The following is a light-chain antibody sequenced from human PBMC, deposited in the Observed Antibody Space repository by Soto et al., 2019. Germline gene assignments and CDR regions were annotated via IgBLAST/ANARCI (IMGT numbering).Light chain of an antibody. V-gene: IGLV1-40*01. CDR1: SSGIGAASD. J-gene: IGLJ1*01. CDR2: RSK. CDR3: QSSVNSLSGSYV. Sequence: QSALTQPPSVSGAPGQTVTISCTGDSSGIGAASDVHWYQHRPGQAPKLLIYRSKNRPSGVPARFSASKSGSSASLAITGLQAEDEADYYRQSSVNSLSGSYVFGTGTKVTVL.